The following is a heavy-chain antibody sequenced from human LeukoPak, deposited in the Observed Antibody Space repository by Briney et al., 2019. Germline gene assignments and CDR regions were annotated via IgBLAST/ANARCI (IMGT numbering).Heavy chain of an antibody. CDR1: GGSISSGGYS. Sequence: PSETLSLTWAVAGGSISSGGYSRSWIRQPPGKGLEWIGYIYHSGSTYYNPSLKSRVTISVDRSKNQFSLKLSSVTAADTAVYYCARGTYYYDSSGYYAFDIWGQGTMVTVSS. V-gene: IGHV4-30-2*01. J-gene: IGHJ3*02. D-gene: IGHD3-22*01. CDR2: IYHSGST. CDR3: ARGTYYYDSSGYYAFDI.